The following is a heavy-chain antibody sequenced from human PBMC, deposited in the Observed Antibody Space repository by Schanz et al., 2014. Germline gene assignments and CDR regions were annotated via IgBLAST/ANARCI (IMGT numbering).Heavy chain of an antibody. CDR2: IYYSGST. V-gene: IGHV4-39*01. D-gene: IGHD3-9*01. Sequence: QVQLQESGPGLVKPSGTLSLTCAVSGASISSSNYYWGWIRQPPGKGLEWIESIYYSGSTYYNPSFKSRVTTSVDTSKNQFSLKLSSVTAADTAVYYCARQFYDILTGYWFPYYFDYWGQGTLVTVSS. CDR3: ARQFYDILTGYWFPYYFDY. CDR1: GASISSSNYY. J-gene: IGHJ4*02.